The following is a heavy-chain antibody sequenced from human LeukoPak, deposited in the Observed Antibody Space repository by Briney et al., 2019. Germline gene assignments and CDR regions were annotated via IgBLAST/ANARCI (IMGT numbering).Heavy chain of an antibody. V-gene: IGHV3-49*04. D-gene: IGHD3-10*01. CDR3: TVSPLDYGSGSYYRD. Sequence: GRSLRLSCTASGFTFADYTMSWVRQAPGKGLEWVGFIRSKVYGGAIEYAASVKGRFTISRDDSKSIAYLQMNSLKTEDTAVYYCTVSPLDYGSGSYYRDWGQGTLVTVSS. CDR2: IRSKVYGGAI. CDR1: GFTFADYT. J-gene: IGHJ4*02.